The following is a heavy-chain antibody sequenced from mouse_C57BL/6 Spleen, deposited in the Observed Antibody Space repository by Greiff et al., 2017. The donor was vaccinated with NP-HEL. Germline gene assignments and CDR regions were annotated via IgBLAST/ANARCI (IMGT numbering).Heavy chain of an antibody. V-gene: IGHV5-9-1*02. D-gene: IGHD2-5*01. Sequence: EVQVVESGEGLVKPGGSLKLSCAASGFTFSSYAMSWVRQTPEKRLEWVAYISSGGDYIYYADTVKGRFTISRDNARNTLYLQMSSLKSEDTAMYYCTRDPTYYSKDAMDYWGQGTSVTVSS. CDR2: ISSGGDYI. CDR3: TRDPTYYSKDAMDY. CDR1: GFTFSSYA. J-gene: IGHJ4*01.